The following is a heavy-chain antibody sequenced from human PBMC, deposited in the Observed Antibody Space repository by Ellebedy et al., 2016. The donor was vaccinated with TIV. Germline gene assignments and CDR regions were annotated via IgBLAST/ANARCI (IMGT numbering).Heavy chain of an antibody. D-gene: IGHD3-10*01. Sequence: GGSLRLXXAASKFPFSSYSMNWVRQAPGKGLEWVSSIRSSTSYRYYADSVEGRFTLSRDSAKNSLYPQMNSLRADDTAVYYCARDRKAERGVTFDSWGQGTLVIVSS. J-gene: IGHJ4*02. V-gene: IGHV3-21*01. CDR3: ARDRKAERGVTFDS. CDR2: IRSSTSYR. CDR1: KFPFSSYS.